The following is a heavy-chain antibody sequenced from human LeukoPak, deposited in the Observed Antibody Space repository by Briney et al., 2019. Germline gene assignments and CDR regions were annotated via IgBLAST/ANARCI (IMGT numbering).Heavy chain of an antibody. V-gene: IGHV3-7*01. CDR1: GFIFSSNW. CDR2: VKNDGSEK. CDR3: ARSTAGLDY. J-gene: IGHJ4*02. Sequence: GGSLRLSCAVSGFIFSSNWMGWVRQAPGKGLEWVANVKNDGSEKYYVDSVKGRFTISRNNAKNSLFLQMNSLRIEDTAVYYCARSTAGLDYWGQGTLVTVSS. D-gene: IGHD5-18*01.